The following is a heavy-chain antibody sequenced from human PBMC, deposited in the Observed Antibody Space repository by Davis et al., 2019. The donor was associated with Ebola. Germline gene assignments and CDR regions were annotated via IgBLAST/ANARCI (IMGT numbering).Heavy chain of an antibody. D-gene: IGHD6-13*01. CDR1: GYTFTGYY. Sequence: ASVKVSCKASGYTFTGYYMHWVRQAPGQGLEWMGRINPNSGGTNYAQKFQGRVTITADKSTSTAYMELSSLRSEDTAVYYCAREGGSSWYPFDYWGQGTLVTVSS. J-gene: IGHJ4*02. V-gene: IGHV1-2*06. CDR3: AREGGSSWYPFDY. CDR2: INPNSGGT.